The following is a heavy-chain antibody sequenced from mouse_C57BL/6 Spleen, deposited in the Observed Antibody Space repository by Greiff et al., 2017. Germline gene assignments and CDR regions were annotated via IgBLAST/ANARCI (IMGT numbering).Heavy chain of an antibody. V-gene: IGHV1-64*01. CDR2: IHPNSGST. D-gene: IGHD1-1*01. Sequence: VQLQQSGAELVKPGASVKLSCKASGYTFTSYWMHWVKQRPGQGLEWIGMIHPNSGSTNYNEKFKSKATLTVDKSSSTAYMQLSSLTSEDSAVYYCAPITTVVGYYFDYWGQGTTLTVSS. CDR3: APITTVVGYYFDY. CDR1: GYTFTSYW. J-gene: IGHJ2*01.